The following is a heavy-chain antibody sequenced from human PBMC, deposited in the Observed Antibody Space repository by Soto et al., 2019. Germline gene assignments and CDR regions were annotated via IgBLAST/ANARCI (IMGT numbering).Heavy chain of an antibody. D-gene: IGHD6-19*01. Sequence: QITLKESGPTLVKPTQTLTLTCTFSGFSLSTTRVAVGWIRQPPGKSLEWLALIYWDGDKRYSPFLKSRLTITKDTSKNQVVLTMTNMDPVDTATYYCAHSVVAGLGYYFDYGGQGTLVTVSS. V-gene: IGHV2-5*02. CDR1: GFSLSTTRVA. J-gene: IGHJ4*02. CDR3: AHSVVAGLGYYFDY. CDR2: IYWDGDK.